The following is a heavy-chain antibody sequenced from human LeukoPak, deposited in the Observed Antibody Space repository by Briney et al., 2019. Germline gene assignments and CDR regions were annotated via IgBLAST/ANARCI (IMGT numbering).Heavy chain of an antibody. Sequence: ASVKVSCKASGGTFNMYAINWVRQAPGQGLEWVGRIIPLLGVANYAQRLQGRVTFTADTSTSTAYMEVSSLRSEDTALYYCARSERAGHNWCDPWGQGTLVTVSS. CDR3: ARSERAGHNWCDP. D-gene: IGHD3-10*01. V-gene: IGHV1-69*04. CDR1: GGTFNMYA. CDR2: IIPLLGVA. J-gene: IGHJ5*02.